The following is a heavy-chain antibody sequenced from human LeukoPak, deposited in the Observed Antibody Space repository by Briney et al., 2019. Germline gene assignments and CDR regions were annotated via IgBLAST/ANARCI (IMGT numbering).Heavy chain of an antibody. J-gene: IGHJ4*02. Sequence: GGSLRLSCAASGFTFSTYAVNWVRQAPGKGLEWVSTISGSGDSTYYADSVKGRFTISRDNSKDTLYLQMSSVRVDDTAVYYCAKDNPYPPTDDWGQGTLVTVSS. CDR3: AKDNPYPPTDD. CDR2: ISGSGDST. CDR1: GFTFSTYA. V-gene: IGHV3-23*01. D-gene: IGHD1-14*01.